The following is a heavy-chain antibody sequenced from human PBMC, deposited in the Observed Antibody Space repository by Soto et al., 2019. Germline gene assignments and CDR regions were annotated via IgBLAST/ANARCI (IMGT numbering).Heavy chain of an antibody. V-gene: IGHV3-21*01. J-gene: IGHJ4*02. CDR1: GITFSTYS. D-gene: IGHD3-22*01. CDR2: ISITSSYI. CDR3: AAGIADYYDSSGYYAY. Sequence: GGSLRLSCAASGITFSTYSMNWVRQAPGKGLEGGSSISITSSYIYYADSLRGRFTVSRDNAKNTLYLQMNSLRAEDTAVYYCAAGIADYYDSSGYYAYWGQGILVTV.